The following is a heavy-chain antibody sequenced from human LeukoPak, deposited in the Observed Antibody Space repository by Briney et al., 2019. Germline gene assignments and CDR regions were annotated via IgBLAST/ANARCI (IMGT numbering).Heavy chain of an antibody. D-gene: IGHD2-21*02. V-gene: IGHV3-21*01. CDR2: ISSGSTYI. Sequence: PGGSLRLSCAASGFTFSSYGMNWVRQAPGKGLEWVSSISSGSTYIYYADSVKGRFTISRDNAKNPLYLQMNSLRAEDTAVYYCARDISAYCGGDCPPGYWGQGTLVTVSS. J-gene: IGHJ4*02. CDR3: ARDISAYCGGDCPPGY. CDR1: GFTFSSYG.